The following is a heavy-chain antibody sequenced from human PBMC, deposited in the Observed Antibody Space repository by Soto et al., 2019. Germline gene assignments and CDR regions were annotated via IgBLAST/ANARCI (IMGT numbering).Heavy chain of an antibody. CDR2: IFYSGTA. V-gene: IGHV4-30-4*02. CDR3: ARKDYGTASFDP. Sequence: SETLSLTCTVSGYSISSGKHYWSWIRQPPGKGLEWIGYIFYSGTAYYNPSLKSRPTISVDTSNKQFSLKLSSVTEADTAVYYCARKDYGTASFDPWGQGSLVTVSS. D-gene: IGHD3-10*01. CDR1: GYSISSGKHY. J-gene: IGHJ5*02.